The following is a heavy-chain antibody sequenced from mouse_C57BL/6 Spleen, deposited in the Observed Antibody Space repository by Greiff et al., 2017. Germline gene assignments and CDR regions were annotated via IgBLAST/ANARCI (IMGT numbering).Heavy chain of an antibody. CDR2: INPSSGYT. V-gene: IGHV1-4*01. Sequence: VQRVESGAELARPGASVKMSCKASGYTFTSYTMHWVKQRPGQGLEWIGYINPSSGYTKYNQKFKDKATLTADKSSSTAYMQLSSLTSEDSAVYYCARSNYYGSSYYAMDYWGQGTSVTVSS. CDR3: ARSNYYGSSYYAMDY. D-gene: IGHD1-1*01. CDR1: GYTFTSYT. J-gene: IGHJ4*01.